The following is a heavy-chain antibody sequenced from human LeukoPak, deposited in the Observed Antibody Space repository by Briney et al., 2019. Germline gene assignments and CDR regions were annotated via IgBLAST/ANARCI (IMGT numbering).Heavy chain of an antibody. J-gene: IGHJ4*02. CDR2: ISYDGSNK. D-gene: IGHD6-19*01. Sequence: SGGSLRLSCAAAGFTFSSYAMHWVRQAAGKGLEWVAVISYDGSNKYYADSVKGRFTISRDNSKNTLYLQMNSLRAEDTAVYYCARADSSGWYYFDYWGQGTLVTVSS. CDR3: ARADSSGWYYFDY. CDR1: GFTFSSYA. V-gene: IGHV3-30*04.